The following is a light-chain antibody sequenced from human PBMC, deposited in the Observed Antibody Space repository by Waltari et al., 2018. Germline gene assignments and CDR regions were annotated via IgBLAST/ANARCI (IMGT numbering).Light chain of an antibody. CDR3: SGWHISLNVHV. Sequence: QVGSTHPPSMSKGLDQTATTTCPGNRNNCGDQDVAWLHHHQDHPPKLLSSRNNTRPSGISERFSASKSGNTASLTITGLQPEDESDYYCSGWHISLNVHVFGPGTKVTVL. J-gene: IGLJ1*01. CDR2: RNN. CDR1: RNNCGDQD. V-gene: IGLV10-54*04.